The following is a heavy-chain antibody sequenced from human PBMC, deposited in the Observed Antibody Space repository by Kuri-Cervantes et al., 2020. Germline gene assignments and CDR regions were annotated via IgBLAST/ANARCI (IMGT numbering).Heavy chain of an antibody. D-gene: IGHD2-15*01. CDR2: IYLGDSDT. J-gene: IGHJ4*02. CDR1: GYSFTSYW. Sequence: GESLKISCPGSGYSFTSYWLAWVRQKPGRGLECVGMIYLGDSDTKYSPSFRGQVTISADESINTAYLQCSSLKASDSGMYYCARQDMTTAPFDYWGQGTLVTVSS. V-gene: IGHV5-51*01. CDR3: ARQDMTTAPFDY.